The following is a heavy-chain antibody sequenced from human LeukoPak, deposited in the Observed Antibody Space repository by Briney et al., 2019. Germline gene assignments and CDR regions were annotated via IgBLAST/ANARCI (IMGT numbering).Heavy chain of an antibody. D-gene: IGHD1-14*01. J-gene: IGHJ4*02. V-gene: IGHV1-69*01. CDR2: IIPIFGTA. CDR3: ARLDSFRLPGNY. CDR1: GGTFSSYA. Sequence: SVKVSCKASGGTFSSYAISWVRQAPGQGLEWMGGIIPIFGTANYAQKFQGRVTITADESTSTAYMELSSLRSEDTAAYYCARLDSFRLPGNYWGQGTLVTVSS.